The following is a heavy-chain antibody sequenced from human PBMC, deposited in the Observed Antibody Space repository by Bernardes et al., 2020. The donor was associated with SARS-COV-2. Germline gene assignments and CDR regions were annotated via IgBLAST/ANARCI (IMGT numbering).Heavy chain of an antibody. J-gene: IGHJ4*02. V-gene: IGHV3-21*01. CDR2: IASSGSFT. Sequence: GGSLRLSCAASGFTFSTYSMNWVRQAPGKGLEWVASIASSGSFTYYADSVKGRFTISRDNAKNSLFLQMNSLRVEDTAVYYCVRVKDSGYDLLQDYWGQGTLVTVSS. D-gene: IGHD5-12*01. CDR1: GFTFSTYS. CDR3: VRVKDSGYDLLQDY.